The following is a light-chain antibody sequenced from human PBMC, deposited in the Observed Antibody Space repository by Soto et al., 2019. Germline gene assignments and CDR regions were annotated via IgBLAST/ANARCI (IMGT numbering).Light chain of an antibody. J-gene: IGKJ1*01. Sequence: EIVLTQSPATLSLSPWEGDTLSCRASQPVSSYLAWYQQKPGQAPRLLIYDASNRDTGIPARFSGSVSGTYFTLIISILDPEDFAVYYCQQRRNWPVTFGLGTKVEV. CDR2: DAS. CDR1: QPVSSY. CDR3: QQRRNWPVT. V-gene: IGKV3-11*01.